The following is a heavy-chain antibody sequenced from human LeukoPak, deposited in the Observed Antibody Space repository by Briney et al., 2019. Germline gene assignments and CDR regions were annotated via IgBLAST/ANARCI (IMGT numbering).Heavy chain of an antibody. V-gene: IGHV3-11*04. D-gene: IGHD4-17*01. CDR3: ARGESGDYSNWFDP. CDR1: GFTFSDYY. CDR2: ISGSGSTI. Sequence: GGSLRLSCAASGFTFSDYYMSWIRQAPGKGLEWVSYISGSGSTIYYADSVKGRFTISRDNAKNSLYLQMNSLRAEDTAVYYCARGESGDYSNWFDPWGQGTLVTVSS. J-gene: IGHJ5*02.